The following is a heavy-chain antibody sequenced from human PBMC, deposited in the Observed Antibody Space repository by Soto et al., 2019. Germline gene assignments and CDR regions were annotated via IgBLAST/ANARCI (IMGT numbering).Heavy chain of an antibody. D-gene: IGHD2-15*01. CDR3: AKDRADIGMVDAFDI. J-gene: IGHJ3*02. Sequence: EVHLLESGGGFVQPGGSLRLSCAASGFTFSTYAMTWVRQGPGKGLEYLSAISGSGDTTYYPDSVKGRFTISRDNSKNTLYLQKNSLRAEDTAVYYCAKDRADIGMVDAFDIWGQGTMVTVSS. CDR1: GFTFSTYA. V-gene: IGHV3-23*01. CDR2: ISGSGDTT.